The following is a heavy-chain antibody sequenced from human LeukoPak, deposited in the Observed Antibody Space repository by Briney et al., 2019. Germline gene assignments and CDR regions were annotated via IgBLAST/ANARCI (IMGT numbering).Heavy chain of an antibody. CDR1: GYSFSSYW. V-gene: IGHV5-10-1*01. CDR3: ASSRAGTLKVHNWFDP. J-gene: IGHJ5*02. Sequence: GESLKIFCKGSGYSFSSYWISWVRQMPGKGLEWMGRIDPTDSYTDYSPSFQGHVTISVDRSISTAYLQWSSLKASDTAMYFCASSRAGTLKVHNWFDPWGRGSLVTVSS. D-gene: IGHD6-19*01. CDR2: IDPTDSYT.